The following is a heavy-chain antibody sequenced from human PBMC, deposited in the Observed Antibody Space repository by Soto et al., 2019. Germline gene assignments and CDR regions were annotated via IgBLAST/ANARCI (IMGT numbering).Heavy chain of an antibody. CDR1: GFTFSSYW. CDR3: ARDITYYYDSSGLGDY. V-gene: IGHV3-7*01. J-gene: IGHJ4*02. CDR2: IKQDGSEK. Sequence: GGSLRLSCAASGFTFSSYWISWVRQAPGKGLEWVANIKQDGSEKYYVDSVKGRFTISRDNAKNSLYLQMNSLRAEDTAVYYCARDITYYYDSSGLGDYWGQGT. D-gene: IGHD3-22*01.